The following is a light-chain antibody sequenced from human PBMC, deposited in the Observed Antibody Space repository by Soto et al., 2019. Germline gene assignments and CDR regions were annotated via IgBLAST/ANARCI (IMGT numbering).Light chain of an antibody. CDR3: QQYTNYPWT. J-gene: IGKJ1*01. CDR1: QSISSW. CDR2: DVF. V-gene: IGKV1-5*01. Sequence: DIQMTQSPPTLSESVGDRVTITCRAGQSISSWLAWYQQRPGKAPNLLIYDVFSLESGVPSRFSGSGSGTEFTLTISSLQPDDFAAYYCQQYTNYPWTFGQGTKVEIK.